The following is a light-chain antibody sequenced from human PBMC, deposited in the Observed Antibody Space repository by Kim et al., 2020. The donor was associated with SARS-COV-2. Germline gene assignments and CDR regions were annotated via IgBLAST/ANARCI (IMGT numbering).Light chain of an antibody. CDR3: QAWDSGTVV. CDR1: KLGDKH. CDR2: YDN. Sequence: SYELTQPPSVSVSPAQTASITCSGDKLGDKHACWYQKKPGQSPVLVIYYDNKRPSGIRERFSGSTSGNTATLTISGTQAMDEADYYCQAWDSGTVVFGGG. V-gene: IGLV3-1*01. J-gene: IGLJ2*01.